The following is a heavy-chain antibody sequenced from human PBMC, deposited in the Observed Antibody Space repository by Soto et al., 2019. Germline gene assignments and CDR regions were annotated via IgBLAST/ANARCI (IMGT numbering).Heavy chain of an antibody. D-gene: IGHD3-3*01. CDR1: GYTFTSYG. CDR2: ISAYNGNT. V-gene: IGHV1-18*01. CDR3: VKSLTYYDFWSGGAFDI. Sequence: GASVKVSCKASGYTFTSYGISWVRQAPGQGLEWMGWISAYNGNTNYAQKLQGRVTMTTDTSTSTAYMELRSLRSDDTAVYYCVKSLTYYDFWSGGAFDIWGQGTMVTVSS. J-gene: IGHJ3*02.